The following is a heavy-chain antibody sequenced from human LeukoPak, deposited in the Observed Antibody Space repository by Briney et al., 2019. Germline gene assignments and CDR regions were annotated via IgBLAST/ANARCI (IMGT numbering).Heavy chain of an antibody. Sequence: SETLSLTCTVSGGSISSYYWSWIRQPPGKGLEWIGYIYYSGSTNYNPSLKSRVTISVETSKNQFSLKLSSVAAADTAVYYCARDSSSWLDYWGQGTLVTVSS. CDR1: GGSISSYY. D-gene: IGHD6-13*01. CDR2: IYYSGST. CDR3: ARDSSSWLDY. V-gene: IGHV4-59*01. J-gene: IGHJ4*02.